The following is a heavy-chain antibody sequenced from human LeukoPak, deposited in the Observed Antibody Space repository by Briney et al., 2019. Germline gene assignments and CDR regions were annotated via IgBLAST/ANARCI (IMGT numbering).Heavy chain of an antibody. Sequence: GGSLRLSCAASGFTFSSYWMHWVRQAPGEGLVWVSRIKSDGSVTWYADSVKGRFTISRDNAKNMLYLQMNSLRDEDTAVYFCARDDDAVGTTIGRRGQGTLVSLSS. J-gene: IGHJ4*02. CDR1: GFTFSSYW. CDR2: IKSDGSVT. V-gene: IGHV3-74*01. CDR3: ARDDDAVGTTIGR. D-gene: IGHD6-19*01.